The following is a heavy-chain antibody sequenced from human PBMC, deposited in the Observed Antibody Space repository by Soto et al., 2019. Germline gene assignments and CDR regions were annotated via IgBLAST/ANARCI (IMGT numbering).Heavy chain of an antibody. J-gene: IGHJ5*02. CDR1: GYSIPAGGYY. CDR2: FYSSGRS. V-gene: IGHV4-31*03. CDR3: ARMYSSVSGWFHP. Sequence: LQESGPGLVKPSQTLSITCFVSGYSIPAGGYYWSWLRHDPGKGLEWIGSFYSSGRSIYNPSLRSRVSISGDTSGNQFSMSLTSVSAADTARYYCARMYSSVSGWFHPCGQGTLVTVSS. D-gene: IGHD3-22*01.